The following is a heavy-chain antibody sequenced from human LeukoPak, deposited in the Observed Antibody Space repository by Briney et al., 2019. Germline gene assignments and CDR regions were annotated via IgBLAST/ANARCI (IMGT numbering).Heavy chain of an antibody. J-gene: IGHJ4*02. CDR3: AGSYYYGSGNYM. CDR1: GGSFSGYY. V-gene: IGHV4-34*01. D-gene: IGHD3-10*01. CDR2: INHSGST. Sequence: SETLSLTCAVYGGSFSGYYWSWIRQPPGKGLEWIGEINHSGSTNYNPSLKSRVTISVDTSKNQFSLKLSSVTAADTAVYYCAGSYYYGSGNYMWGQGTLVTVSS.